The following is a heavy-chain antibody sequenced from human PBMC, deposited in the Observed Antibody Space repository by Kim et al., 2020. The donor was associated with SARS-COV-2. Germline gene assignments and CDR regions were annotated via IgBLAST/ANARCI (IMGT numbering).Heavy chain of an antibody. CDR3: ARGGGSYWDNWFDP. CDR1: GFTFSSYD. CDR2: IGTAGDT. V-gene: IGHV3-13*01. D-gene: IGHD1-26*01. J-gene: IGHJ5*02. Sequence: GGSLRLSCAASGFTFSSYDMHWVRQATGKGLEWVSAIGTAGDTYYPGSVKGRFTISRENAKNSLYLQMNSLRAGDTAVYYCARGGGSYWDNWFDPWCQGTLVTVSS.